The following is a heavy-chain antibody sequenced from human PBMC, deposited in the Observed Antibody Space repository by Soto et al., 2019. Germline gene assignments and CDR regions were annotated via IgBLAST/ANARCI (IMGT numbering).Heavy chain of an antibody. CDR2: IYYSGST. D-gene: IGHD1-7*01. CDR3: GRGEVDRYNWNYGIDY. CDR1: CGSISSYY. V-gene: IGHV4-59*01. Sequence: SETLSLTCTASCGSISSYYSSWIRQPPGKGLEWIGYIYYSGSTNYNPSLKSRVTISVDTSKNQFSLKLSSVTAADTAVYYCGRGEVDRYNWNYGIDYWGQGTLVTVSS. J-gene: IGHJ4*02.